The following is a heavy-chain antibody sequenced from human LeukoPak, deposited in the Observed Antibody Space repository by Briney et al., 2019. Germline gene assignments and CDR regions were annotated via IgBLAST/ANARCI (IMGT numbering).Heavy chain of an antibody. J-gene: IGHJ4*02. CDR3: AGSGGWWAHDN. CDR2: ISGSGSDT. V-gene: IGHV3-23*01. Sequence: GGSLRLSCAASGLTFTNYGMTWVRQAPGKGLEWVSSISGSGSDTYYADSVKGRFTISRDNSKNTLYVQMVSLRAEDTAIYYCAGSGGWWAHDNWGQGTLVTVSS. CDR1: GLTFTNYG. D-gene: IGHD6-19*01.